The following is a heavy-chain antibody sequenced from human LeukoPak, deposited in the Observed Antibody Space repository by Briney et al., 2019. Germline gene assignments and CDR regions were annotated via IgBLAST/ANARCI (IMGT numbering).Heavy chain of an antibody. J-gene: IGHJ4*02. CDR1: GFTFSSYW. CDR2: INSDGSST. D-gene: IGHD3-10*01. V-gene: IGHV3-74*01. CDR3: ASAIGPGSPFDY. Sequence: GGSLRLSCAASGFTFSSYWMHWVRQAPGKGLVWVSRINSDGSSTSYADSVKGRFTISRDNAKNTLYLQMNRLRAEDTAVYYCASAIGPGSPFDYWGQGTLVTVSS.